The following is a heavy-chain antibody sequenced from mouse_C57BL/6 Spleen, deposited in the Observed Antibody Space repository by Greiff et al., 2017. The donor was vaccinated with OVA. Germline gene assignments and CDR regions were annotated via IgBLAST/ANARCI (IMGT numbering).Heavy chain of an antibody. V-gene: IGHV1-82*01. CDR2: IYPGDGDT. CDR3: ARNYLWYFDV. J-gene: IGHJ1*03. D-gene: IGHD1-1*02. Sequence: QVQLQQSGPELVKPGASVKISCKASGYAFSSSWMNWVKQRPGKGLEWIGRIYPGDGDTNYNGKFKGKATLTADKSSSTAYMQLSSLTSEDSAVYFCARNYLWYFDVWGTGTTVTVSS. CDR1: GYAFSSSW.